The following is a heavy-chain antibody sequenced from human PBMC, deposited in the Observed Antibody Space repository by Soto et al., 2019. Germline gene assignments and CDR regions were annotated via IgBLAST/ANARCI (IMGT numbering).Heavy chain of an antibody. Sequence: QVQLVESGGGVVQPGRSLRLSCAASGFTFNNYGMHWVRQAPGKGLEWVAVIWNDGNGYYYANSVKGRFTISRDNSKNTLYLQMSSLRAEDTAVYYCARRQISPPTRGAASARRGMEVWGQGTTVTVS. CDR1: GFTFNNYG. CDR2: IWNDGNGY. J-gene: IGHJ6*02. CDR3: ARRQISPPTRGAASARRGMEV. D-gene: IGHD6-13*01. V-gene: IGHV3-33*01.